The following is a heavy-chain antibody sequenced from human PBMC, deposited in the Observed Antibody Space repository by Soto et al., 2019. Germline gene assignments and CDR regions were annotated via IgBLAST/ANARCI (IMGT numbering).Heavy chain of an antibody. V-gene: IGHV4-4*07. J-gene: IGHJ5*02. Sequence: QVQLQESGPGLVKPSETLSLTCTVSNGSISNFYWNWIRQSAGKGLEWIGRIHGSGSATYNPSLTRRVTMSVDTSKNQSSLKVNSVTGADTAVYYCARSSHKESWFDPWGQGTLVTVSS. CDR2: IHGSGSA. CDR1: NGSISNFY. CDR3: ARSSHKESWFDP. D-gene: IGHD6-13*01.